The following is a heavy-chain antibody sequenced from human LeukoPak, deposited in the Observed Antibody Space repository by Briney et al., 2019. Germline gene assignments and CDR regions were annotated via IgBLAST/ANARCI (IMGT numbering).Heavy chain of an antibody. V-gene: IGHV3-48*01. CDR1: GFTFSSYS. CDR3: ARGSQTQDCSGGSCSPEIYYFDY. D-gene: IGHD2-15*01. Sequence: GGSLRLSCAASGFTFSSYSMNWVRQAPGKGLEWVSYISSSSSTIYYADSVKGRFTISRDNAKNSLYLQMNSLRAEDTAVYYCARGSQTQDCSGGSCSPEIYYFDYWGQGTLVTVSS. CDR2: ISSSSSTI. J-gene: IGHJ4*02.